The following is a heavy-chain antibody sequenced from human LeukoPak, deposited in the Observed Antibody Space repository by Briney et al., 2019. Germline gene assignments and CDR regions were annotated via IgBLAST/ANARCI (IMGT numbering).Heavy chain of an antibody. V-gene: IGHV4-31*11. Sequence: NPSETLSLTCAVSGGSISSGGYYWSWIRQHLGKGLEWIGYIYYSGSTYYNPSLKSRVTISVDTSKNQFSLKLSSVTAADTAVYYCARERFSSSANWFDPWGQGTLVTVSS. CDR3: ARERFSSSANWFDP. CDR1: GGSISSGGYY. J-gene: IGHJ5*02. CDR2: IYYSGST. D-gene: IGHD6-6*01.